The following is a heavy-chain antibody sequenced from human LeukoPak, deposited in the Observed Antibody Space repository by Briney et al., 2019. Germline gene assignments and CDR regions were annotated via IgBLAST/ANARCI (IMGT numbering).Heavy chain of an antibody. Sequence: SETLSLTCTVSGDSISSYYWSWLRQPPGKGLEWIGYMYDSGSTNYNPSLKSRVTISVDTSKNQFSLKVTSVTAADTAVYYCARTIPSVLRFLEWASGGYYFDYWGQGTLVTVSS. CDR1: GDSISSYY. CDR2: MYDSGST. V-gene: IGHV4-59*01. J-gene: IGHJ4*02. CDR3: ARTIPSVLRFLEWASGGYYFDY. D-gene: IGHD3-3*01.